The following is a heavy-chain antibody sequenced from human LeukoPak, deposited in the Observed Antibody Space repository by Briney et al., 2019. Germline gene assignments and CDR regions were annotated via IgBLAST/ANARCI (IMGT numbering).Heavy chain of an antibody. D-gene: IGHD2-2*01. CDR2: IKNDGSIT. J-gene: IGHJ4*02. V-gene: IGHV3-74*01. CDR1: GFTFSSYW. CDR3: ASFCSGSSCALDF. Sequence: GGSLRLSCAASGFTFSSYWMHWVRQAPGKGLVWDSRIKNDGSITNYADSVKGRFTISRDNAKNTLYLQMNSLRAEDTAVYYCASFCSGSSCALDFWGQGTLVTVSS.